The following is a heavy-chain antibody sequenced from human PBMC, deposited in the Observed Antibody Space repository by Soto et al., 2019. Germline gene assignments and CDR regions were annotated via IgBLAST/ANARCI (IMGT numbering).Heavy chain of an antibody. V-gene: IGHV1-18*01. CDR1: GYSITTYG. CDR2: VSGYNGNT. D-gene: IGHD2-15*01. CDR3: ARFYCTGGNCPLAPCYLDF. Sequence: QVQLVQSGAEVKKPGASVKVSCKASGYSITTYGINWVRQAPGQGLEWMGWVSGYNGNTKYAQQFQGRVTMTTDTSTNTGYMELRSLRSDDTAVYYCARFYCTGGNCPLAPCYLDFWGQGTLVTVSS. J-gene: IGHJ4*02.